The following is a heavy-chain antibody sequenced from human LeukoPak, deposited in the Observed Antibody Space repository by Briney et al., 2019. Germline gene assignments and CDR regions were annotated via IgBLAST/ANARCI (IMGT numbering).Heavy chain of an antibody. CDR2: INYSGRT. V-gene: IGHV4-39*01. Sequence: SETLSLTCTVSGDSISSSDYYWGWIRQPPGKGLEWIALINYSGRTFYNPSLKSRVTISVDMSKNQFSLNLNSVTAADTAVYYCARRRKDLNWFDPWGQGTLVTVSS. CDR3: ARRRKDLNWFDP. CDR1: GDSISSSDYY. J-gene: IGHJ5*02.